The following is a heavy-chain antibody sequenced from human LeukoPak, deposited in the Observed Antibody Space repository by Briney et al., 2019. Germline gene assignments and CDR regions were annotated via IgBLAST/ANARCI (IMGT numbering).Heavy chain of an antibody. V-gene: IGHV5-51*01. CDR1: GYSFTSYW. J-gene: IGHJ5*02. CDR3: ARAGTVTPTRFDP. D-gene: IGHD4-17*01. CDR2: IFPGDSDT. Sequence: GESLKISCKGSGYSFTSYWIGWVRLMPGKGLEWMGIIFPGDSDTRYSPSLQGQVTISADKSISTAYPQWSSLKASDTAMYYCARAGTVTPTRFDPWGPGTLVTVSS.